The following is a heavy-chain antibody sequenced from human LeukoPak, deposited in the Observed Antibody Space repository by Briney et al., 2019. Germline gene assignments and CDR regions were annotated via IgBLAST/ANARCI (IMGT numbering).Heavy chain of an antibody. CDR2: IHPEGNEK. CDR3: ARDKLMWSDAFDI. J-gene: IGHJ3*02. V-gene: IGHV3-7*01. D-gene: IGHD2-21*01. Sequence: GGSLRLSSAVSGFTFSNFWMSWVRQAPGRGLEWVANIHPEGNEKYHVESVKGRFTISRDNTKNLLFLQMNGLRVEDTAVYYCARDKLMWSDAFDISGQGTMVTVSS. CDR1: GFTFSNFW.